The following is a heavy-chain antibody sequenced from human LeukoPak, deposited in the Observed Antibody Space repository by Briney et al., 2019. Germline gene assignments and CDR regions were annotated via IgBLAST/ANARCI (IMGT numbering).Heavy chain of an antibody. J-gene: IGHJ4*02. Sequence: SETLSLTCAVYGGSFSGYYWSWIRQPPGKGLEWIGEINHSGSTNYSPSLKSRVTISVDTSKNQFSLKLSSVTAADTAVYYCARDHCSGGSCYNDYWGQGTLVTVSS. D-gene: IGHD2-15*01. CDR1: GGSFSGYY. V-gene: IGHV4-34*01. CDR2: INHSGST. CDR3: ARDHCSGGSCYNDY.